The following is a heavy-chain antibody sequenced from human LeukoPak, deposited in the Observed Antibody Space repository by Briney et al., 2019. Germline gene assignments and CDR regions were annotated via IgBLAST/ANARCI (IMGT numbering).Heavy chain of an antibody. V-gene: IGHV4-59*01. D-gene: IGHD3-9*01. J-gene: IGHJ6*02. Sequence: SQTLSLTCTVSGGSISSYYWSWIRQPPGKGLEWIGYIYHSGSTNYNPSLKSRVTISVDTSKNQFSLKLSSVTAADTAVYYCARVSLDEWLLGGGYYYYGMDVWGQGTTVTVSS. CDR2: IYHSGST. CDR3: ARVSLDEWLLGGGYYYYGMDV. CDR1: GGSISSYY.